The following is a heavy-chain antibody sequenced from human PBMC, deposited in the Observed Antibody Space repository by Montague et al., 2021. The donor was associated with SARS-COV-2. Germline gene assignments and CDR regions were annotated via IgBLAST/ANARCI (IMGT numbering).Heavy chain of an antibody. CDR3: ARVSIAAAGTDY. J-gene: IGHJ4*02. D-gene: IGHD6-13*01. V-gene: IGHV4-34*01. Sequence: SETLSLTCAVYGGSFSGYYWSWIRQPPGKGLEWIGEINHSGSTNYNPSLKSRVTISVDTSKNQFSLKLSSVTAADTAVYYCARVSIAAAGTDYWGQGTLVTVSS. CDR1: GGSFSGYY. CDR2: INHSGST.